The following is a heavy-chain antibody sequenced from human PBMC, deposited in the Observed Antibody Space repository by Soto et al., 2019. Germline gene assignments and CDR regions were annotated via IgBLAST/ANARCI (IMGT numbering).Heavy chain of an antibody. CDR3: ARDAPNYCGGDCWFDP. D-gene: IGHD2-21*02. CDR1: GFTFSSYG. J-gene: IGHJ5*02. CDR2: IRYDGSNK. Sequence: QVQLVESGGGVVQPGRSLRLSCAASGFTFSSYGMHWVRQAPGKGLEWVAVIRYDGSNKYYADSVKGRFTISRDNSKNTLYLQMNSLRAEDTAVYYCARDAPNYCGGDCWFDPWGQGTLVTVSS. V-gene: IGHV3-33*01.